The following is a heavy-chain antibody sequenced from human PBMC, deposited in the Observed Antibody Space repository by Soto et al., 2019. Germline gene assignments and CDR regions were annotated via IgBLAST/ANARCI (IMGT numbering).Heavy chain of an antibody. J-gene: IGHJ3*02. D-gene: IGHD4-17*01. Sequence: PGESLKISCKCSGYIFSTNWIGWVRQMPGKGLEWMGIIYPADSDTRYSPSFQGQVTISADKSISTAYLQWSSLKASDTAIYYCARAYGARFDIWGQGTMVTVSS. CDR2: IYPADSDT. V-gene: IGHV5-51*01. CDR3: ARAYGARFDI. CDR1: GYIFSTNW.